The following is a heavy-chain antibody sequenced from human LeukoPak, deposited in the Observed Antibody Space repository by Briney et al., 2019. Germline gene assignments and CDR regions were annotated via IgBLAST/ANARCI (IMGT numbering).Heavy chain of an antibody. D-gene: IGHD3-10*01. CDR3: ASQREYYYGSGSSYDAFDI. CDR2: IYPGDSDT. J-gene: IGHJ3*02. Sequence: PGESLKISCKGSGYSFTSYWIGWVRQMPGKGLGWMGIIYPGDSDTRYSPSFQGQVTISADKSISTAYLQWSSLKASDTAMYYCASQREYYYGSGSSYDAFDIWGQATMVTASS. V-gene: IGHV5-51*01. CDR1: GYSFTSYW.